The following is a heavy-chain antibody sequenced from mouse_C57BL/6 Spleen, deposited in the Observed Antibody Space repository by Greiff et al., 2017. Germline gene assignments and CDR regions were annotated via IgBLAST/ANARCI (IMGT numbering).Heavy chain of an antibody. D-gene: IGHD1-1*01. CDR1: GYAFTNYL. J-gene: IGHJ4*01. Sequence: QVQLQQSGAELVRPGTSVKVSCKASGYAFTNYLIEWVKQRPGQGLEWIGVINPGSGGTNYNEKFKGKATLTADKSSSTAYMQLSSLTSEDSAVYCCARSGSKGDGDYWGQGTSVTVSS. V-gene: IGHV1-54*01. CDR2: INPGSGGT. CDR3: ARSGSKGDGDY.